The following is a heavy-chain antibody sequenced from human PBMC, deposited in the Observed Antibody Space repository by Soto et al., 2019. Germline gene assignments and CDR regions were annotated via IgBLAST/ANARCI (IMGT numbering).Heavy chain of an antibody. V-gene: IGHV1-3*01. CDR2: INAGNGTT. D-gene: IGHD2-15*01. CDR3: ACGTETVPGGMDI. Sequence: ASVKVSCKASGYTFTSYAMHWVRQAPGQRLEWMGWINAGNGTTKYSQKFQGRVTITRDTSASTAYMELSSLRSEDTAVYYCACGTETVPGGMDIWGQGTMVTVSS. J-gene: IGHJ6*02. CDR1: GYTFTSYA.